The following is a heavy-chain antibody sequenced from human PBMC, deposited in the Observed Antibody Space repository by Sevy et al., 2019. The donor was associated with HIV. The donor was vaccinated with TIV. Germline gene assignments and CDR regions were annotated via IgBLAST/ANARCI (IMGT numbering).Heavy chain of an antibody. CDR2: IYYSGST. D-gene: IGHD3-3*01. V-gene: IGHV4-59*13. CDR1: GGSMRNFY. J-gene: IGHJ5*02. Sequence: SETLSLTCSVSGGSMRNFYWSWIRQPPGKGLEWIGNIYYSGSTNCNPSLKSRVTMSVDTSKNQFSLKLSSVTAADTAVYYCARSGFLEWAGSTRGPRNWFDPWGQGTLVTVSS. CDR3: ARSGFLEWAGSTRGPRNWFDP.